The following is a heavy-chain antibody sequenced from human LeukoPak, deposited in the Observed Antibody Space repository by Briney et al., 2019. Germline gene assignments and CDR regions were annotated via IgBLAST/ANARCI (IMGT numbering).Heavy chain of an antibody. CDR1: GYTFTGYY. CDR3: ARSYCSGGTCYSGPFDI. J-gene: IGHJ3*02. Sequence: GASVKVSCKASGYTFTGYYMHWVRQAPGQGLERMGWINPNSGGTNYAPKFQGRLTMTRDTAISTADMELSRLSSDDTAVYYCARSYCSGGTCYSGPFDIWGQGTMVTVSS. D-gene: IGHD2-15*01. V-gene: IGHV1-2*02. CDR2: INPNSGGT.